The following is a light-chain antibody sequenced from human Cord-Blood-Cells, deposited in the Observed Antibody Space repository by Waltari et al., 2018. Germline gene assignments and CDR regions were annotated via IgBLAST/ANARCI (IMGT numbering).Light chain of an antibody. J-gene: IGKJ4*02. CDR1: QSVSSY. V-gene: IGKV3-11*01. CDR2: DAS. CDR3: QQRSNWPPLT. Sequence: EIVLTQSPATLSLSPGERATLSARASQSVSSYLACYQHKHGQAPRLLIYDASNRATGIPARFSGSGSGTDFTLTISSLEPEDFAVYYCQQRSNWPPLTFGGGTKVEIK.